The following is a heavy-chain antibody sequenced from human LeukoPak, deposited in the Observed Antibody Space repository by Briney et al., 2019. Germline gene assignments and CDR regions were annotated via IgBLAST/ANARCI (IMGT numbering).Heavy chain of an antibody. CDR2: INHGGST. D-gene: IGHD4-17*01. CDR1: GGSFSGYY. Sequence: PSETLSLTCAVYGGSFSGYYWSWIRQPPGKGLEWIGEINHGGSTNYNPSLKSRVTISVDTSKNQFSLKLSSVTAADTAVYYCARVSSATVTTSYFDYWGQGTLVTVSS. J-gene: IGHJ4*02. V-gene: IGHV4-34*01. CDR3: ARVSSATVTTSYFDY.